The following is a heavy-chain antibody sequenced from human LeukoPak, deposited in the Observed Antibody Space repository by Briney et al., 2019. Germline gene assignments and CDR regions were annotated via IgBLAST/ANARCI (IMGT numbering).Heavy chain of an antibody. CDR3: ARQVFSSSSPDY. CDR2: MYHSGST. J-gene: IGHJ4*02. Sequence: SETLSLTCTVSGYSISSGYYWGWIRQPPGKGLEWIGSMYHSGSTYYNPSLKSRVTISVDTSKNQFSLKLSSVTAADTAVYYCARQVFSSSSPDYWGQGTLVTVSS. V-gene: IGHV4-38-2*02. CDR1: GYSISSGYY. D-gene: IGHD6-6*01.